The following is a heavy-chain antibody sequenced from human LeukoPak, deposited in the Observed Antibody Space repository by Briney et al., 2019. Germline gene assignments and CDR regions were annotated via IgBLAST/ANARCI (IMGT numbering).Heavy chain of an antibody. Sequence: ASVKVSCKASGYTFTGYYMHWVRQAPGQGLEWMGWINPNSGGTNYAQKFQGRVTMTRDTSISTAYMELSRLRSDDTAVYYCARAPFNFRGGPINWRDAFDIWGQGTMVTVSS. D-gene: IGHD1-20*01. J-gene: IGHJ3*02. CDR3: ARAPFNFRGGPINWRDAFDI. CDR2: INPNSGGT. V-gene: IGHV1-2*02. CDR1: GYTFTGYY.